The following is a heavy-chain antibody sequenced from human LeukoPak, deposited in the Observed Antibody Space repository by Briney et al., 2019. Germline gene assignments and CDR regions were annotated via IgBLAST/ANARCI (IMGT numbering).Heavy chain of an antibody. CDR2: ITDTGDST. D-gene: IGHD4-23*01. V-gene: IGHV3-23*01. CDR3: ARDNYDGNLGLVNY. CDR1: GFPFSSSA. Sequence: GGSLRLSCAASGFPFSSSAVTWVRQAPGKGLEWVSTITDTGDSTHYADSVKGRFTFSRDNSKNTLYLQMNSLRAEDTAMYYCARDNYDGNLGLVNYWGQGTLVTVSS. J-gene: IGHJ4*02.